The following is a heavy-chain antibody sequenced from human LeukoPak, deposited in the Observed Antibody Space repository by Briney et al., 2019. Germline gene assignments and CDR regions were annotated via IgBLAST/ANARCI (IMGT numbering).Heavy chain of an antibody. D-gene: IGHD2-2*01. Sequence: PSETLSLTCGVYSGSFSGYYWNWIRQPPGKGLEWIGEINHSGSAKYNPSLKSRVSISLDTSKNQFSLKLSSVTAADTAVYYCARGRNTIFSSSSAFDVWGQGTMVSVSS. CDR2: INHSGSA. V-gene: IGHV4-34*01. CDR1: SGSFSGYY. J-gene: IGHJ3*01. CDR3: ARGRNTIFSSSSAFDV.